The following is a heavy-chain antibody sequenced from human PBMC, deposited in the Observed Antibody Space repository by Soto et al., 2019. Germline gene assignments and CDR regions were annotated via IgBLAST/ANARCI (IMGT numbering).Heavy chain of an antibody. CDR3: ARDRSSSGWSV. D-gene: IGHD6-19*01. Sequence: GGSLRLSCAASGFTFSSYGMHWVRQAPGKGLEWVAVISYDGSNKYYADSVKGRFTISRDNSKNSLYLQMNSLRAEDTAVYYCARDRSSSGWSVWGQGTLVTVSS. V-gene: IGHV3-30*03. CDR1: GFTFSSYG. CDR2: ISYDGSNK. J-gene: IGHJ4*02.